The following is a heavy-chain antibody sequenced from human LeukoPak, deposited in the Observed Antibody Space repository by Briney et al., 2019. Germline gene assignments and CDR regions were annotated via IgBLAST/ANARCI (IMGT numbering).Heavy chain of an antibody. J-gene: IGHJ3*02. CDR2: IYYRGGT. CDR1: GGSISSYY. Sequence: SGTLSLTCAVSGGSISSYYWSWVRQTPGKGLEWVGYIYYRGGTNYNPSLKSRVTISVDTSKNQFSLKLSSVTAADTAVYYCARDAQQYYDFWSGYGDAFDIWGQGTMVTVSS. D-gene: IGHD3-3*01. V-gene: IGHV4-59*01. CDR3: ARDAQQYYDFWSGYGDAFDI.